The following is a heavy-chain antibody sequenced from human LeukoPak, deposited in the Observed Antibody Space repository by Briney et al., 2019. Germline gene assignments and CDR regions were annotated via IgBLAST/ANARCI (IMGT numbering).Heavy chain of an antibody. Sequence: SETLSLTSTVSGGSISSYYWSWIRQPPRKGLEWIGYIYYSRSTNYNHSLKRRGTISVDTDKNKYSLKLRTVSAADTDVSVCERGAYGRQDYWGQGTLVTVSS. D-gene: IGHD2-21*01. CDR1: GGSISSYY. V-gene: IGHV4-59*01. CDR2: IYYSRST. CDR3: ERGAYGRQDY. J-gene: IGHJ4*02.